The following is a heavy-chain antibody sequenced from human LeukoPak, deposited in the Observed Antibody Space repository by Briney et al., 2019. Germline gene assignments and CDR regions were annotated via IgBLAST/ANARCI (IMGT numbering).Heavy chain of an antibody. D-gene: IGHD3-10*01. Sequence: SETLSLTCTVSGGSISSSSYYWGWIRQPPGKGLEWIGEINHSGSTNYNPSLKSRVTISVDTSKNQFSLKLSSVTAADTAVYYCARQPYYYGSGSYLYWGQGTLVTVSS. CDR3: ARQPYYYGSGSYLY. CDR2: INHSGST. J-gene: IGHJ4*02. V-gene: IGHV4-39*01. CDR1: GGSISSSSYY.